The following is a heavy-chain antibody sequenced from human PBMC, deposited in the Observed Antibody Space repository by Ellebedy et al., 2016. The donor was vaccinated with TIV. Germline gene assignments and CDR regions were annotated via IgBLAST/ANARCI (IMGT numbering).Heavy chain of an antibody. CDR2: IYGGGRT. Sequence: PGGSLRLSCVASGVDISWHYMAWVRQAPGKGLEWVSFIYGGGRTFYADSVKGRFTISTDTSKKVLYLQMSSLSVEDTAVYYCAKEGRRKIVMVIETWGQGTPVTVSS. V-gene: IGHV3-53*01. J-gene: IGHJ4*02. CDR1: GVDISWHY. D-gene: IGHD2-21*01. CDR3: AKEGRRKIVMVIET.